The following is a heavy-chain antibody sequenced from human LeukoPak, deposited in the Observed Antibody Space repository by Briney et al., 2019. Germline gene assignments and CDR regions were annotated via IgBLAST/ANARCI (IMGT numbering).Heavy chain of an antibody. CDR2: INSDGSST. CDR3: ARGTSIFGVVTFYYYYYMDV. V-gene: IGHV3-74*01. CDR1: GFTFENYG. D-gene: IGHD3-3*01. Sequence: GGSLRLSCAASGFTFENYGMSWVRQAPGKGLVWVSRINSDGSSTTYADSVKGRFTISRDNAKNTLYLQMNSLRAEDTAVYYCARGTSIFGVVTFYYYYYMDVWGKGTTVTVSS. J-gene: IGHJ6*03.